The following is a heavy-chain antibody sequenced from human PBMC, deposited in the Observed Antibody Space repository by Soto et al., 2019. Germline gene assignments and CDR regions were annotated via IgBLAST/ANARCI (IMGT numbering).Heavy chain of an antibody. Sequence: QVHLVQSGIEVKKPGASVKVSCKASGYTFIKYGITWVRQAPGQGLEWMGWITASKGNTDYAQKYQGRVTMTTDTSTSTAYLELTSLRPDDTAMYYCARVSGGGYGDYEFRFWGQGTLVTVSA. CDR1: GYTFIKYG. CDR2: ITASKGNT. CDR3: ARVSGGGYGDYEFRF. D-gene: IGHD4-17*01. J-gene: IGHJ4*02. V-gene: IGHV1-18*01.